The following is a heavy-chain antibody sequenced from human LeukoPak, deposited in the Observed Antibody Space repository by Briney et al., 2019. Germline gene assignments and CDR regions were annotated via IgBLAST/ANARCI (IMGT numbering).Heavy chain of an antibody. CDR2: VYYTGSM. D-gene: IGHD3-22*01. CDR1: GVSISSGPYY. Sequence: SETLSLTCAVSGVSISSGPYYWGWIRQPPGKGLEWVATVYYTGSMYYNPSLKGRVTVSVDTSKNQFSLKLTSVTAADTAVYYCARLPGSGYFGYWGQGILVTVSS. V-gene: IGHV4-39*01. J-gene: IGHJ4*02. CDR3: ARLPGSGYFGY.